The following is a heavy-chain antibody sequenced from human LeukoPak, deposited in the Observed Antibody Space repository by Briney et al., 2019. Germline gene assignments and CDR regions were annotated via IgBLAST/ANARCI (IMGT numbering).Heavy chain of an antibody. V-gene: IGHV3-48*03. CDR1: GFTFSSYE. J-gene: IGHJ5*02. Sequence: PGGPLRLSCAASGFTFSSYEMSWVRQAPGKGREGVSYISSSGSTIYYADSVKGRFTISRDNAKNSLYLQMNSLRAEDTAVYYCARGRSMVRGFNWFDPWGQGTLVTVSS. D-gene: IGHD3-10*01. CDR3: ARGRSMVRGFNWFDP. CDR2: ISSSGSTI.